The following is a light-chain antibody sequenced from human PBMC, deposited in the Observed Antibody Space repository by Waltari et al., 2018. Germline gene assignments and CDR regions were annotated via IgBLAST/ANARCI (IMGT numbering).Light chain of an antibody. J-gene: IGKJ3*01. CDR2: SAS. CDR1: QTVTGC. V-gene: IGKV1-39*01. Sequence: DIQMTQSPSSLSASVGDRVTITCRASQTVTGCLNWYQEKPGKSPKLLIYSASILESGVPSRFSGSGFGTNFTLTITSLQREDVATYYCQQSYNLPPTFGPGTKVDIK. CDR3: QQSYNLPPT.